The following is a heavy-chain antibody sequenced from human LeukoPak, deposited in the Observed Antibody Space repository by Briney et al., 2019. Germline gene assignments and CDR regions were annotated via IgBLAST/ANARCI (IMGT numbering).Heavy chain of an antibody. Sequence: ASVKVSCKASGYTFTGYYIHWVRQAPGQGLEWMGWINPNSGGTTYAQKFQGRVTMTRDTSISTAYMELSRLRSDDTAVYYCARIFLCSSTNCNDAFDMWGQGTVVTVSS. CDR2: INPNSGGT. J-gene: IGHJ3*02. CDR1: GYTFTGYY. CDR3: ARIFLCSSTNCNDAFDM. V-gene: IGHV1-2*02. D-gene: IGHD2-2*01.